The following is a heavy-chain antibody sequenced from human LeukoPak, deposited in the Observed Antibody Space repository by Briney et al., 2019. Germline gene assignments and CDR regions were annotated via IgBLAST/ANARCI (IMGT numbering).Heavy chain of an antibody. J-gene: IGHJ3*01. V-gene: IGHV4-39*01. Sequence: PSETLSLTCVVSGGFISSGGYYWGWIRHPPEKGLEWIGSVHHSGITYYNTFLKSRVTLSVDKSKNQFSLELTSVTAADTAVYYCARNPPNYYDSSGRMGAFDVWGQGTMVTVSS. D-gene: IGHD3-22*01. CDR1: GGFISSGGYY. CDR2: VHHSGIT. CDR3: ARNPPNYYDSSGRMGAFDV.